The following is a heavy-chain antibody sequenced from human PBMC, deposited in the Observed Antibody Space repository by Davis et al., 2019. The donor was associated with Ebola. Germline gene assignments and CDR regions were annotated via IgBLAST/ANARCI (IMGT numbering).Heavy chain of an antibody. Sequence: ASVKVSCKASGYTFTSYDINWVRQATGQGLEWMGWMNPNSGNTGYAQKFQGRVTMTRNTSISTAYMELSSLRSDDTAVYYCAREGYCSGGSCYFFDYWGQGTLVTVSS. D-gene: IGHD2-15*01. V-gene: IGHV1-8*01. CDR1: GYTFTSYD. CDR2: MNPNSGNT. CDR3: AREGYCSGGSCYFFDY. J-gene: IGHJ4*02.